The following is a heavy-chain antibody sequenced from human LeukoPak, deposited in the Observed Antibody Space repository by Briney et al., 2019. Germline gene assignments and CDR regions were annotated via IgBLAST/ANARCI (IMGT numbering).Heavy chain of an antibody. CDR3: ARDERTTIFGVVSNWFDP. J-gene: IGHJ5*02. CDR2: INHSGST. D-gene: IGHD3-3*01. Sequence: SETLSLTCAVYGGSFSGYYWSWIRQPPGKGLEWIGEINHSGSTNYNPSLKSRVTISVDTSKNQFSLKLSSVTAADTAVYYCARDERTTIFGVVSNWFDPWGQGTLVTVSS. CDR1: GGSFSGYY. V-gene: IGHV4-34*01.